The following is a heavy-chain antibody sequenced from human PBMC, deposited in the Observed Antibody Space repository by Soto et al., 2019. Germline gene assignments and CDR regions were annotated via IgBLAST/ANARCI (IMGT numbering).Heavy chain of an antibody. J-gene: IGHJ5*02. Sequence: PGGSLRLSFAGSGFTSGDSYSSWIRKAPGKGLEWLSYISPGSRYPAYADSGTGRFTISRDNAKGSLYLQMMSLTDEDTAIYYCVKGGGGGLVDPWGQGTMVTVSS. V-gene: IGHV3-11*06. CDR3: VKGGGGGLVDP. CDR2: ISPGSRYP. CDR1: GFTSGDSY. D-gene: IGHD2-15*01.